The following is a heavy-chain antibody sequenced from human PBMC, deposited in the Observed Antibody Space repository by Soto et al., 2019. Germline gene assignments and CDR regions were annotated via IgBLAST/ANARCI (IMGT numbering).Heavy chain of an antibody. CDR2: ISSSSRYI. J-gene: IGHJ4*02. D-gene: IGHD3-3*01. CDR1: GFTFSSYS. Sequence: EVQLVESGGGLVKPGGSLRLSCAASGFTFSSYSMNWVRQAPGKGLEWVSSISSSSRYIYYADSVKGRFTISRDNAKYLMYLQMNSLRAEDTAVYSCARDMRGGYYTHFDYWGQGTLVTVSS. V-gene: IGHV3-21*01. CDR3: ARDMRGGYYTHFDY.